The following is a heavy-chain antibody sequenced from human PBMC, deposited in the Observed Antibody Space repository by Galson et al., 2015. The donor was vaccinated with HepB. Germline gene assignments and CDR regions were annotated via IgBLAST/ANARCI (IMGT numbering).Heavy chain of an antibody. V-gene: IGHV3-30*18. CDR1: GFTFSSYG. CDR3: AKDQGGATPDY. J-gene: IGHJ4*02. CDR2: ISYDGSNT. Sequence: SLRLSCAASGFTFSSYGMHWVRQAPGKGPEWVALISYDGSNTYYADSVRGRFTISRDISENTLYLQMNSLRAEDTAVYYCAKDQGGATPDYWGQGTLVTVSS. D-gene: IGHD1-26*01.